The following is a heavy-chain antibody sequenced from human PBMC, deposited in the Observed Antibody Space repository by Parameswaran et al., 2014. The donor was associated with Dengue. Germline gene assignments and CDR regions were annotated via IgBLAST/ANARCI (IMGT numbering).Heavy chain of an antibody. D-gene: IGHD5-12*01. V-gene: IGHV3-30-3*01. J-gene: IGHJ4*02. Sequence: RQPPGKGLEWVAVISYDGSNKYYADSVKGRFTISRDNSKNTLYLQMNSLRAEDTAVYYCARDFEYSGYGPFDYWGQGTLVTVSS. CDR3: ARDFEYSGYGPFDY. CDR2: ISYDGSNK.